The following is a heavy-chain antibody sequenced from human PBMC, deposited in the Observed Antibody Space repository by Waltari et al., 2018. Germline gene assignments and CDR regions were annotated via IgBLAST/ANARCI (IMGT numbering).Heavy chain of an antibody. CDR2: IWYDGSNK. CDR1: GFTFSSYG. V-gene: IGHV3-33*01. Sequence: QVQLVESGGGVVQPGRSLRLSCAASGFTFSSYGVHWVRQAPGKGLEWVAVIWYDGSNKYYADSVKGRFTISRDNSKNTLYLQMNSLRAEDTAVYYCARRRWSYYSELDYWGQGTLVTVSS. D-gene: IGHD1-26*01. CDR3: ARRRWSYYSELDY. J-gene: IGHJ4*02.